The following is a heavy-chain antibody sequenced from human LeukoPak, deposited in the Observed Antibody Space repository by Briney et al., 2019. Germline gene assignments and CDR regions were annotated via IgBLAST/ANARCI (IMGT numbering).Heavy chain of an antibody. V-gene: IGHV1-18*04. CDR3: ARENWSTMVRGVIITGLDYYYGMDV. Sequence: ASVKVSCKASGYTFTSYGISWVRQAPGQGLEWMGWISAYNGNTNYAQKLQGRVTMTTDTSTSTAYMELRSLRSDDTAVYYCARENWSTMVRGVIITGLDYYYGMDVWGQGTTVTVSS. CDR1: GYTFTSYG. J-gene: IGHJ6*02. CDR2: ISAYNGNT. D-gene: IGHD3-10*01.